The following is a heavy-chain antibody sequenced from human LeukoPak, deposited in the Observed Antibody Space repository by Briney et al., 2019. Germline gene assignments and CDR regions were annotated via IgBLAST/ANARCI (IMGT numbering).Heavy chain of an antibody. CDR1: GFTFSRYA. CDR3: AKRMIRGVNHDAFDL. J-gene: IGHJ3*01. CDR2: VSVSGGST. V-gene: IGHV3-23*01. Sequence: GGSLRLSCAASGFTFSRYAMSWVRQAPGKGLEWVSAVSVSGGSTYYADSVKGLFTISRDNSKNTLYLQMNSLRAEDTAVYYCAKRMIRGVNHDAFDLWGQGRMVTVS. D-gene: IGHD3-10*01.